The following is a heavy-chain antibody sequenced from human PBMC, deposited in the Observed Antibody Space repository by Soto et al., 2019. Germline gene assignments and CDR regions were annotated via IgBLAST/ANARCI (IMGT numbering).Heavy chain of an antibody. CDR2: ISGSGGST. D-gene: IGHD6-6*01. CDR3: AKDGPLPSSSSGTDY. J-gene: IGHJ4*02. CDR1: GFTFSSYA. V-gene: IGHV3-23*01. Sequence: GGSLRLSCAASGFTFSSYAMSWVRQAPGKGLEWVSAISGSGGSTYYADSVKGRFPISRDNSKNTLYLQMNSLRAEDTAVYYCAKDGPLPSSSSGTDYWGQGTLVTVSS.